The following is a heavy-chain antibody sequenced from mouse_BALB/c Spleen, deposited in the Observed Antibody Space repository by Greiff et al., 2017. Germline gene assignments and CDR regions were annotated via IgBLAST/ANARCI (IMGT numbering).Heavy chain of an antibody. J-gene: IGHJ4*01. CDR2: IWAGGST. D-gene: IGHD2-2*01. CDR1: GFSLTSSG. CDR3: ARDRGYEDYYAMDY. V-gene: IGHV2-9*02. Sequence: QVQLQQSGPGLVAPSPSLSITCTVSGFSLTSSGVHWVRQPPGKGLEWLGVIWAGGSTNYNSTLMSRLSISKDNSTSQVFLKMNSLQTDDTAMYYCARDRGYEDYYAMDYWGQGTSVTVSS.